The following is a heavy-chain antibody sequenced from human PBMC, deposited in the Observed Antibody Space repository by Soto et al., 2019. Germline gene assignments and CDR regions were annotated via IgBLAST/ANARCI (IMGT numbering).Heavy chain of an antibody. CDR3: ARVVVFWSGYYLDY. V-gene: IGHV4-59*08. D-gene: IGHD3-3*01. CDR2: IYYSGST. J-gene: IGHJ4*02. Sequence: SETLSLTCTVSGGSISSYYWSWIRQPPGKGLEWIGYIYYSGSTNYNPSLKSRVTISVDTSKNQFSLKLSSLTAADTAVYYCARVVVFWSGYYLDYWGQGTLVTVSS. CDR1: GGSISSYY.